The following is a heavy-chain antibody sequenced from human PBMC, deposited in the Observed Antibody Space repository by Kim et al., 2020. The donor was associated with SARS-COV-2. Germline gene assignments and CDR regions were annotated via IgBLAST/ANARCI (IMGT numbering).Heavy chain of an antibody. D-gene: IGHD2-2*01. V-gene: IGHV4-59*01. Sequence: LQSRVTISVDTSKNQFSLKLSSVTAADTAVYYCARVAPDIVVVPAANFDYWGQGTLVTVSS. CDR3: ARVAPDIVVVPAANFDY. J-gene: IGHJ4*02.